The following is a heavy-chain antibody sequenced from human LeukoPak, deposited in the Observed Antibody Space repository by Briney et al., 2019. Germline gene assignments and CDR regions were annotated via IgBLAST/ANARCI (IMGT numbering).Heavy chain of an antibody. D-gene: IGHD6-19*01. CDR1: GFTFSNAW. CDR2: IKSKTDGGTT. V-gene: IGHV3-15*01. CDR3: TTDQGGWYEEAYYFDY. Sequence: GGSLRLSCAASGFTFSNAWMSWVRQAPGKGLEWVGRIKSKTDGGTTDYAAPVKGRFTISRDDSKNTLYLQMNSLKTEDTAVYYCTTDQGGWYEEAYYFDYWGQGTLVTVSS. J-gene: IGHJ4*02.